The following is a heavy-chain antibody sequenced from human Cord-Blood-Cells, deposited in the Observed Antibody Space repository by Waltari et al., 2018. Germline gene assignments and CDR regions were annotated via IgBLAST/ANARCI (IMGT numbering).Heavy chain of an antibody. V-gene: IGHV3-15*01. Sequence: EVQLVESGGGLVKPGGSLRLSCAASGFTFSNAWMSWFRQAPGKGLEWVGRIKSKTDGGTTDYAAPVKGRFTISRDDSKNTLYLQMNSLKTEDTAVYYCTTENPQFSAFDIWGQGTMVTVSS. CDR1: GFTFSNAW. CDR2: IKSKTDGGTT. J-gene: IGHJ3*02. CDR3: TTENPQFSAFDI.